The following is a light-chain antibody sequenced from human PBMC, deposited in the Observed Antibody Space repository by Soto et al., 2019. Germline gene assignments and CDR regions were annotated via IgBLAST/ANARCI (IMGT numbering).Light chain of an antibody. V-gene: IGKV1-27*01. CDR2: AES. J-gene: IGKJ4*01. CDR1: QGIGVY. CDR3: QKYNSAPLT. Sequence: DIQMTQSPSSVSASLGDRVTITCRASQGIGVYLAWFQQKPGNVPKLLIYAESTLQSGVPSRFSGSGSGTDFTLTISSLQPEDVATYYCQKYNSAPLTFGGGTKVDIK.